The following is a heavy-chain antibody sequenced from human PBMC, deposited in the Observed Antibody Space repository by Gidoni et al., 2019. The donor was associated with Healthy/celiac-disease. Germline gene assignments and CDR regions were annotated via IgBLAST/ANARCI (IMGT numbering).Heavy chain of an antibody. J-gene: IGHJ6*02. Sequence: QVQLVESGGGVVQPGRSLRLSGAASGFTFSSYGMHWVRQAPGKGLEWVAVIWYDGSNKYYADSVKGRFTISRDNSKNTLYLQMNSLRAEDTAVYYCAREGGTYSSSWYVLYYYGMDVWGQGTTVTVSS. D-gene: IGHD6-13*01. V-gene: IGHV3-33*01. CDR3: AREGGTYSSSWYVLYYYGMDV. CDR2: IWYDGSNK. CDR1: GFTFSSYG.